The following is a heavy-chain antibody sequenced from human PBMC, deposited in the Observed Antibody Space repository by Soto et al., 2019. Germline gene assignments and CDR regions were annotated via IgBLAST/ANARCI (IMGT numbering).Heavy chain of an antibody. Sequence: SGPKLVNATQTLTLTCTFSGCPLITREVGVGWVRQPPGKALEWLALVYSNDDKRFSPSLKNRLTITKDTSKNQVVLTMTNMDPVDTAYYYGTHRRGSGIYGLEVLGQGTTVTVS. J-gene: IGHJ6*02. CDR3: THRRGSGIYGLEV. CDR2: VYSNDDK. CDR1: GCPLITREVG. D-gene: IGHD3-10*01. V-gene: IGHV2-5*01.